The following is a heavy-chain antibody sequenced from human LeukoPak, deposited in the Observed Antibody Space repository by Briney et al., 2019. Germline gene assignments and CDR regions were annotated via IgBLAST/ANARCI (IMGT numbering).Heavy chain of an antibody. J-gene: IGHJ3*02. CDR2: IYHSGST. CDR3: ARHSTSSTTDAFDI. D-gene: IGHD6-13*01. V-gene: IGHV4-38-2*01. Sequence: SETLSLTRAVPGYSISSGYYWGWIRQPPGKGLEWIGSIYHSGSTYYNPSLKSRVTISVDTSKNQFSLKLSSVTAADTAVYYCARHSTSSTTDAFDIWGQGTMVTVSS. CDR1: GYSISSGYY.